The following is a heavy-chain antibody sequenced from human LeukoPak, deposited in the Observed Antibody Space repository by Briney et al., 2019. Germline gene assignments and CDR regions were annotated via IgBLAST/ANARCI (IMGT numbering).Heavy chain of an antibody. CDR2: ISAYNGNT. CDR1: GYTFTSYG. V-gene: IGHV1-18*01. J-gene: IGHJ6*02. D-gene: IGHD6-13*01. Sequence: ASVKVSCKASGYTFTSYGISWVRQAPGQGLEWMGWISAYNGNTNYAQKLQGRVTMTTDTSTSTAYMELRSLRSDDTAVYYCARDRQQLDPCYYYYGMDVWGQGTTVTVSS. CDR3: ARDRQQLDPCYYYYGMDV.